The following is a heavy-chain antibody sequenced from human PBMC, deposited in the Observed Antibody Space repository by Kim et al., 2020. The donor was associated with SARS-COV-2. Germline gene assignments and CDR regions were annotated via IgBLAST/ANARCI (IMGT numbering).Heavy chain of an antibody. J-gene: IGHJ3*02. D-gene: IGHD1-1*01. Sequence: GGSLRLSCAASGFTFSGSAIHWVRQASGKGLEWVGRIRSRANSYATTYAASVKGRITISRDDSKTTAYLQMNSLKTADTAVYYCTRVPGTTLAFWYTFD. V-gene: IGHV3-73*01. CDR3: TRVPGTTLAFWYTFD. CDR1: GFTFSGSA. CDR2: IRSRANSYAT.